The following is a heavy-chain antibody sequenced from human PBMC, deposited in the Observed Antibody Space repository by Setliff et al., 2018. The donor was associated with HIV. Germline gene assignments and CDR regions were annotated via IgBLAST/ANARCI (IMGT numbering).Heavy chain of an antibody. CDR2: ISSSDDDT. CDR3: VRDSAASVWVGASVYYSDF. V-gene: IGHV3-21*01. J-gene: IGHJ4*02. Sequence: LRLSCTASGFSFRNFGMTWVRQAPGKGLEWVSSISSSDDDTHYADSLRGRFTVSRDNAKSALYLQMNNLSVDDTAVYYCVRDSAASVWVGASVYYSDFWGQGIQVTVSS. D-gene: IGHD1-26*01. CDR1: GFSFRNFG.